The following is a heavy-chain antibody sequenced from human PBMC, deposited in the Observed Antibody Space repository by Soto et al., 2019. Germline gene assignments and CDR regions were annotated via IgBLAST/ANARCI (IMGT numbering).Heavy chain of an antibody. J-gene: IGHJ6*02. CDR1: GFTFSSYA. Sequence: GGSLRLSCAASGFTFSSYAMSWVRQAPGKGLEWVSAISGSGGSTYYADSVKGRFTISRDNSKKTLYLQMNSLRAEDTAVYYCAKIAVGATYYYYYYGMDVWGQGTTVTVSS. CDR2: ISGSGGST. D-gene: IGHD1-26*01. V-gene: IGHV3-23*01. CDR3: AKIAVGATYYYYYYGMDV.